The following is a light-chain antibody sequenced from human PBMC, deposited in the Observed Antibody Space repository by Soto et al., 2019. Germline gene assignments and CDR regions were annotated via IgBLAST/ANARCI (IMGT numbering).Light chain of an antibody. J-gene: IGLJ1*01. V-gene: IGLV2-14*01. CDR2: EVT. CDR3: SSYTSSNTPYV. CDR1: SSDVGAYHF. Sequence: QSALTQPASVSGSRGQSITISCTGSSSDVGAYHFVSWYQHHPGKAPKLILYEVTARPSGVSSRFSGSKSGNTASLTISGLQADDEANYYCSSYTSSNTPYVFGTGTKVTVL.